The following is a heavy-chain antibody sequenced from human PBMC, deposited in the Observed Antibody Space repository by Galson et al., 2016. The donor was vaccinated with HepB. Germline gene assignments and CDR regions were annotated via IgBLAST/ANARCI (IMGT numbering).Heavy chain of an antibody. CDR3: ARPKSYFDSSGLAY. J-gene: IGHJ4*02. CDR2: ISYDGTYK. Sequence: SLRLSCAASGFNLSTYALHWVRQTPGKGLEWVAVISYDGTYKYYADSVRGRFTISRDNSKNTLYLQMNSLRTGDTAVYYCARPKSYFDSSGLAYWGQGTLVTVSS. V-gene: IGHV3-30*04. CDR1: GFNLSTYA. D-gene: IGHD3-22*01.